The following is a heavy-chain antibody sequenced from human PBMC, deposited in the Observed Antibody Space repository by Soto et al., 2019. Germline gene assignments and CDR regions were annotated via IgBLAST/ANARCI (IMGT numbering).Heavy chain of an antibody. J-gene: IGHJ4*02. CDR1: GFTVSSNY. D-gene: IGHD3-9*01. V-gene: IGHV3-53*01. CDR3: AIHKGTYYDILTGYSNHKRFDY. Sequence: GGSLRLSCAASGFTVSSNYISWVRQAPWKGLEWVSVIYSGGSKYYADSVKGRFTISRDNSKNTLYLQMNSLRAEDTAVYYCAIHKGTYYDILTGYSNHKRFDYSGQGTLVTLCS. CDR2: IYSGGSK.